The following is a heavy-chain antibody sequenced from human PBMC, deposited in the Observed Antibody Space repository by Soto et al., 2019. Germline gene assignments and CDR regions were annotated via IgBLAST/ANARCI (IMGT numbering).Heavy chain of an antibody. V-gene: IGHV1-69*13. CDR2: IIPIFGTA. CDR3: ARDLRVEWELPYYYYGMDV. Sequence: ASVKVSCKASGGTFSSYAISWVRQAPGQGLEWMGGIIPIFGTANYAQKFQGRVTITADESTSTAYMELSSLRSEDTAVYYCARDLRVEWELPYYYYGMDVWGQGTTVTVSS. D-gene: IGHD1-26*01. CDR1: GGTFSSYA. J-gene: IGHJ6*02.